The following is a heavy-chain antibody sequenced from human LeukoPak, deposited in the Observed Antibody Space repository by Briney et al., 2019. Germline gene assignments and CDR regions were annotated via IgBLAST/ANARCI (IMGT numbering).Heavy chain of an antibody. CDR3: ARARTYCSGGSCYAWYFQH. CDR1: GGSISSSY. V-gene: IGHV4-59*01. J-gene: IGHJ1*01. D-gene: IGHD2-15*01. CDR2: IYYSGSN. Sequence: SETLSLTCTVSGGSISSSYWSWIRQPPGAGLEWTGYIYYSGSNNYNPSLKSRVTISVDTSKNQFSLKLSSVTAADTAVYYCARARTYCSGGSCYAWYFQHWGQGTLVTVSS.